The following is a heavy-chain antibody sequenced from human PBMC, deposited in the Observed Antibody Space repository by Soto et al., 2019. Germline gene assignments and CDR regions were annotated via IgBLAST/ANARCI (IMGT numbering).Heavy chain of an antibody. D-gene: IGHD3-22*01. J-gene: IGHJ4*02. CDR1: GYDFPNYW. CDR3: ARHGPPNLKGSFETRGFYHPQYYLDY. CDR2: IYPDYSDT. Sequence: GESLKISCKSFGYDFPNYWIGWVRQMPGKGLEWMGTIYPDYSDTRYSPSFRGQVTISPDKSINTAYLQWNSLKTSDTAIYYCARHGPPNLKGSFETRGFYHPQYYLDYWGRGTLVTGSS. V-gene: IGHV5-51*01.